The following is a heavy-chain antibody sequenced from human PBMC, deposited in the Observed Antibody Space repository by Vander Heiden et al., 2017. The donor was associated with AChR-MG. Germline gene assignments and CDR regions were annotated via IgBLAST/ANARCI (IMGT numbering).Heavy chain of an antibody. D-gene: IGHD3-10*01. CDR3: ARDLGPYGSGHNYFDY. J-gene: IGHJ4*02. CDR2: SYSGGST. CDR1: GFTVSSNY. V-gene: IGHV3-66*01. Sequence: EVQLVESGGGLVQPGGSLRLSCAASGFTVSSNYMSWVRQAPGKGLEWVSVSYSGGSTYYADSVKGRFSISRDNSKNTLYLQMNSLRAEDTAVYYCARDLGPYGSGHNYFDYWGQGTLVTVSS.